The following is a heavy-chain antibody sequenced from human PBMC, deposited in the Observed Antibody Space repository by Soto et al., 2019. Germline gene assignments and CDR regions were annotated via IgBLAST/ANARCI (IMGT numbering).Heavy chain of an antibody. J-gene: IGHJ4*02. CDR1: GYAFTSYG. D-gene: IGHD3-10*01. CDR3: ARAATGSYHSAY. Sequence: QVQLVQSGPEVKKPGASVRVSCMTSGYAFTSYGVHWVRPVPGQGLEWMGWIAPHSGRTTYLPKFQGRVTITADPSKNTAYMELTSLSSDDTGIYFCARAATGSYHSAYWGQGTVVTVSA. V-gene: IGHV1-18*04. CDR2: IAPHSGRT.